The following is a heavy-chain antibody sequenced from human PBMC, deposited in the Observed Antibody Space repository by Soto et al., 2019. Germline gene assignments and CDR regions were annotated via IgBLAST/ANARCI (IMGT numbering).Heavy chain of an antibody. D-gene: IGHD3-22*01. CDR2: IYYSGST. CDR3: ARLKVTMIVVGNFDY. V-gene: IGHV4-39*01. J-gene: IGHJ4*02. CDR1: GGSISSSSYC. Sequence: SETLSLTCTVSGGSISSSSYCWGWIRKPPGKGLEWIGSIYYSGSTYYNPSLKSRVTISVDTSKNQFSLKLSSVTAADTAVYYCARLKVTMIVVGNFDYWGQGTLVTVS.